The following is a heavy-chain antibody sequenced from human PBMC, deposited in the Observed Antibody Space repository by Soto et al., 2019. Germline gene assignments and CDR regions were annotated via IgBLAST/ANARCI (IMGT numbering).Heavy chain of an antibody. CDR3: ARGPATAKPEGVDF. Sequence: GASVKVSCKASGYTFSDYYIHWVRQAPGQGLEWMGWINPNSGGTKYAPKFQGGVTMTRDTSITTAYMELSRLRSGDTAVYYCARGPATAKPEGVDFWGQGTLVTFS. J-gene: IGHJ4*02. CDR1: GYTFSDYY. CDR2: INPNSGGT. V-gene: IGHV1-2*02. D-gene: IGHD1-1*01.